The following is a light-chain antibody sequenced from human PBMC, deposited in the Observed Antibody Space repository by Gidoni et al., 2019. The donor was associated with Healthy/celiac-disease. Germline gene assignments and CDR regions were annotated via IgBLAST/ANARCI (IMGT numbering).Light chain of an antibody. J-gene: IGKJ2*01. CDR2: GAS. CDR3: QQYGSSLPMYT. CDR1: QSVSSSY. V-gene: IGKV3-20*01. Sequence: EIVLTQSPGTLSLSPGERATLSCRASQSVSSSYLAWYQQKPGQAPRLLIYGASSRATGIPDRFSGSGSGTDFTLTISRLEPEDFAVYYCQQYGSSLPMYTFXQXTKLEIK.